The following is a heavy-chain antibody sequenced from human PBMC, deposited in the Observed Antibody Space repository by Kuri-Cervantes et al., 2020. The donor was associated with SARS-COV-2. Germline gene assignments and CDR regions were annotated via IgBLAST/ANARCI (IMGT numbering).Heavy chain of an antibody. J-gene: IGHJ4*02. CDR1: GFTFSSYA. Sequence: GGSLRLSCAASGFTFSSYAMHWVRQAPGKGLEWVAVISYDGSNKYYADSVKGRFTISRDNSKNTLYLQMNSLKTEDTAVYYCTTDLGYSYCRGYWGQGTLVTVSS. CDR2: ISYDGSNK. D-gene: IGHD5-18*01. V-gene: IGHV3-30-3*01. CDR3: TTDLGYSYCRGY.